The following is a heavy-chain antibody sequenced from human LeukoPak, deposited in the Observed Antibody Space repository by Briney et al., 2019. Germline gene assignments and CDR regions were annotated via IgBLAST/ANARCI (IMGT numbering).Heavy chain of an antibody. Sequence: GASVKVSCKASGYTFTNYYIHWVRQAPGQGLEWVGMINPSGGRTSYAQRFQGRVTVTTDTSTSTVYMQLSSLASEDTAVHYCARERRAWGEDFWGQGTLVTVSS. CDR2: INPSGGRT. D-gene: IGHD3-16*01. J-gene: IGHJ4*02. V-gene: IGHV1-46*01. CDR3: ARERRAWGEDF. CDR1: GYTFTNYY.